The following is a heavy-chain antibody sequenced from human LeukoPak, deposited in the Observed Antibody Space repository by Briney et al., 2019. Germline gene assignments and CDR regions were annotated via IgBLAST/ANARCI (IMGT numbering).Heavy chain of an antibody. J-gene: IGHJ4*02. CDR1: GFTFGSYG. Sequence: GGSLRLSCAAAGFTFGSYGMHWVRQAPGKGLECVAVIWYDGSNKYYADSVNGRLPISRDNSTNTLYLQLNSLRAEDTAVYYCARDHDVDCSGGSCYCDYWGEGTLVTVSS. V-gene: IGHV3-33*01. CDR2: IWYDGSNK. D-gene: IGHD2-15*01. CDR3: ARDHDVDCSGGSCYCDY.